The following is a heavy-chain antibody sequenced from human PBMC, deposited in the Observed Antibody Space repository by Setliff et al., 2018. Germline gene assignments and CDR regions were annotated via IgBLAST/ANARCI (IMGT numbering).Heavy chain of an antibody. CDR1: GDSISSRRNY. CDR3: ARDRYYGSGSYYNYFDK. J-gene: IGHJ4*02. D-gene: IGHD3-10*01. Sequence: SETLSLTCTVSGDSISSRRNYWTWIRQPAGKGLEWIGHIYTTGRTDYNPSLKSRVTISLDTPKNQFSLKLTSVTAADTAVYYCARDRYYGSGSYYNYFDKWGQGSLVTVSS. CDR2: IYTTGRT. V-gene: IGHV4-61*09.